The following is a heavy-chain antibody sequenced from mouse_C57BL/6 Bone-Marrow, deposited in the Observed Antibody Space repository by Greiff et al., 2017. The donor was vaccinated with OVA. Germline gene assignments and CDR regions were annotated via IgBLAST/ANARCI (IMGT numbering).Heavy chain of an antibody. Sequence: VQLQQSGPGLVQPSQSLSITCTVSGFSLTSYGVHWVRQSPGKGLEWLGVIWSGGSTDYNAAFISRLSISKDNSKSQVFFKMNSLQADDTARYYCALTGTAWFAYWGQGTLVTVSA. CDR2: IWSGGST. D-gene: IGHD4-1*01. CDR1: GFSLTSYG. V-gene: IGHV2-2*01. J-gene: IGHJ3*01. CDR3: ALTGTAWFAY.